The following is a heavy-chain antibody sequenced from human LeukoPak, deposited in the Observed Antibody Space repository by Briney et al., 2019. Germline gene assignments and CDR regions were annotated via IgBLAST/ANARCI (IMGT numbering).Heavy chain of an antibody. CDR3: AKFRLPGIGLRDWFFDL. CDR1: GGSISTYY. D-gene: IGHD3-10*01. Sequence: PSDTLSLTCTVSGGSISTYYWSWIRQPPGKGLEWIGYIYNNGINNYNPSLRSRVTISIDTSKNQLSLKLNSVTAADTAVYYCAKFRLPGIGLRDWFFDLWGRGALVTVSS. J-gene: IGHJ2*01. CDR2: IYNNGIN. V-gene: IGHV4-59*08.